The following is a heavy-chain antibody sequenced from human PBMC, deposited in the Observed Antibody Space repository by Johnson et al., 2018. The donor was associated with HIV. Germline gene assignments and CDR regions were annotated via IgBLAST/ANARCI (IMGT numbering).Heavy chain of an antibody. CDR2: VSYDGSER. V-gene: IGHV3-30*04. J-gene: IGHJ3*02. CDR1: GFTFSSYA. CDR3: ARIGLPYYYGSGSYSHDAFDI. D-gene: IGHD3-10*01. Sequence: MQLVESGGGVVQPGRSLRLSCAASGFTFSSYAMHWVRQAPGKGLEWVAVVSYDGSERYYADSVKGRFTISRDSSKNTLYLQMNSLRAEDTAVYYCARIGLPYYYGSGSYSHDAFDIWGQGTMVTVSS.